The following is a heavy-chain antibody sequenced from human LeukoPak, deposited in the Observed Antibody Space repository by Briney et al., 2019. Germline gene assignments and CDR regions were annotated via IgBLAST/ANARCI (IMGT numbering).Heavy chain of an antibody. D-gene: IGHD3-10*01. V-gene: IGHV4-39*07. J-gene: IGHJ3*02. Sequence: SETLSLTCTVSGGSISSSSYYWGWIRQPPGKGLEWIGSIYYSGNTYYNPSLKSRVTISIDTSENQFSLKLTSVTAADTAMYYCARLGFGDPWAFDIWGQGTVVTVSS. CDR1: GGSISSSSYY. CDR2: IYYSGNT. CDR3: ARLGFGDPWAFDI.